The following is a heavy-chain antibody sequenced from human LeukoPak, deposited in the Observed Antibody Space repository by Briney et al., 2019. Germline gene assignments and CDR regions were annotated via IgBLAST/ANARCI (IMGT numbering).Heavy chain of an antibody. CDR3: ARARFMDTAMEIDY. V-gene: IGHV3-30*03. CDR1: GFIFSSYS. Sequence: GGSLRLSCAASGFIFSSYSMNWVRQAPGKGLEWVAVISYDGSNKYYADSVKGRFTISRDNSKNTLYLQMNSLRAEDTAVYYCARARFMDTAMEIDYWGQGTLVTVSS. J-gene: IGHJ4*02. D-gene: IGHD5-18*01. CDR2: ISYDGSNK.